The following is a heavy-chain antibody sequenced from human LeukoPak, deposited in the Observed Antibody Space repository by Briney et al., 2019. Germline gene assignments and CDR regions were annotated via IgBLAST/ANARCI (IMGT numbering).Heavy chain of an antibody. CDR1: GFPFSYYG. D-gene: IGHD3-10*01. CDR2: IRFDGNDK. Sequence: GGSLRLSCAASGFPFSYYGMHRVRQAPGKGLEWVAFIRFDGNDKFYADSVKGRFAISKDTSRNTLYLQMNGLRLEDTAVYYCAKDLMRDRWFGESWGQGTLVTVSS. CDR3: AKDLMRDRWFGES. V-gene: IGHV3-30*02. J-gene: IGHJ5*02.